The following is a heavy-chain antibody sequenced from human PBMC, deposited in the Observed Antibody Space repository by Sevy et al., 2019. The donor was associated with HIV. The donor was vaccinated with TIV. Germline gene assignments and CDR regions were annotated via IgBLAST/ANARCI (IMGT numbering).Heavy chain of an antibody. D-gene: IGHD3-3*01. V-gene: IGHV1-69*13. J-gene: IGHJ6*02. CDR2: IIPIFGTA. CDR1: GGTFSSYA. CDR3: AISQRSGDFWSGPYYYYGMDV. Sequence: ASVKVSCKASGGTFSSYAISWVRQAPGQGLEWMGGIIPIFGTANYAQKFQGRVTITADESTSTAYMELSSLRSEDTAVYYCAISQRSGDFWSGPYYYYGMDVWGQGTTVTVSS.